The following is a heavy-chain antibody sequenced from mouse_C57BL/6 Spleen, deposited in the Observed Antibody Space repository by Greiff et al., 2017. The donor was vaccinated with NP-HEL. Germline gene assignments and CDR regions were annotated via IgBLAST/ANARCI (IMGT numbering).Heavy chain of an antibody. Sequence: QVQLQQPGAELVMPGASVKLSCKASGYTFTSYWMHWVKQRPGQGLEWIGEIDPSDSYTNYNQKFKGKSTLTVDKSSSTAYMQLSSLTSEDSAVYYCARFLVYYDYDGGFAYWGQGTLVTVSA. CDR2: IDPSDSYT. J-gene: IGHJ3*01. CDR3: ARFLVYYDYDGGFAY. CDR1: GYTFTSYW. V-gene: IGHV1-69*01. D-gene: IGHD2-4*01.